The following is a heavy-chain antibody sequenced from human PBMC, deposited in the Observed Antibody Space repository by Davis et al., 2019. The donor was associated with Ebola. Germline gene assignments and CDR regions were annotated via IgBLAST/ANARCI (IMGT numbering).Heavy chain of an antibody. CDR2: IYTGDSDT. D-gene: IGHD2-8*02. CDR1: GYGFTNYW. CDR3: ASLRRTITGMDDGFDI. J-gene: IGHJ3*02. V-gene: IGHV5-51*01. Sequence: PGGSLRLSCEASGYGFTNYWIGWVRQMPGKGLEWMGIIYTGDSDTRYGPSFRGQVTISADKSVKTAFLQWSSLKASDTAMYYCASLRRTITGMDDGFDIWGQGTMVTVSS.